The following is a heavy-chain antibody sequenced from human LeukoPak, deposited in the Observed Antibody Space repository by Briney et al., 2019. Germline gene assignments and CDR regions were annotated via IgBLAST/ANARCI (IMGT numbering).Heavy chain of an antibody. CDR3: ARVPRSYYYYYYMDV. CDR2: ISHSGGA. J-gene: IGHJ6*03. V-gene: IGHV4-34*01. Sequence: PSETLSLTCAVYGGSLSGYYWTWVRQPPGKGLEWIGEISHSGGANYSPSLKSRVTISLDTSKNQFSLRLTSVTAADTAVYYCARVPRSYYYYYYMDVWGKGTTVTVSS. CDR1: GGSLSGYY.